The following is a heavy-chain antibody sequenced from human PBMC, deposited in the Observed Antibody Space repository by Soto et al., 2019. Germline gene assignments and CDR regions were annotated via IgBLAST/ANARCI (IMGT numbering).Heavy chain of an antibody. CDR3: ARSDSSSWYWYFQH. J-gene: IGHJ1*01. Sequence: SETLSLTCTVSGGSISSYYWRWSRQPPGKGLEWIGYIYYSGSTNYNTPLKSQVTISVDTSKNQFSLKLSSVTAADTAVYYCARSDSSSWYWYFQHWGQGTLVTVSS. CDR1: GGSISSYY. V-gene: IGHV4-59*01. D-gene: IGHD6-13*01. CDR2: IYYSGST.